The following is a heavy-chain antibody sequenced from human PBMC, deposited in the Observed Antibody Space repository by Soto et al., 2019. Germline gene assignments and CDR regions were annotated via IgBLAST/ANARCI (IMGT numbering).Heavy chain of an antibody. J-gene: IGHJ4*02. V-gene: IGHV1-58*02. D-gene: IGHD5-12*01. CDR2: IVVGGGNT. CDR3: AAIPGWLRLDPRDS. CDR1: GFTFLSSA. Sequence: QVPLVQSGPEVRKPGTSVKVSCKTSGFTFLSSAMQWVRQARGQRLEWIGWIVVGGGNTHYAQKFQDRVSITREVSTGTGYLELTSLRSEDTAVYYCAAIPGWLRLDPRDSWGQGTRVTVSS.